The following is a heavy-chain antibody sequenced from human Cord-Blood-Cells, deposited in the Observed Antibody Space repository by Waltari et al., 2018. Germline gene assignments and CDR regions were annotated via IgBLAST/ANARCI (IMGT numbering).Heavy chain of an antibody. CDR3: ARGPYDILTGYYDY. CDR1: GFTVSSNY. V-gene: IGHV3-53*01. Sequence: EVQLVESGGGLIQPGGSLRLSCAASGFTVSSNYMRWVRQAPGKGLEWVSVIYSGGSTYYADSVKGRFTISRDNSKNTLYLQMNSLRAEDTAVYYCARGPYDILTGYYDYWGQGTLVTVSS. D-gene: IGHD3-9*01. CDR2: IYSGGST. J-gene: IGHJ4*02.